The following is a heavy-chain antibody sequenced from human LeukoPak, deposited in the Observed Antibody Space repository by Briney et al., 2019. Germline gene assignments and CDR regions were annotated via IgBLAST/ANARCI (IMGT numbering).Heavy chain of an antibody. D-gene: IGHD5-12*01. CDR2: INPNSGGT. CDR3: ARGGGYRAGYFDY. J-gene: IGHJ4*02. Sequence: ASVKVSCKASGGTFSSYAISWVRQAPGQGLEWMGWINPNSGGTNYAQKFQGRVTMTRDTSISTAYMELSRLRSDDTAVYYCARGGGYRAGYFDYWGQGTLVTVSS. V-gene: IGHV1-2*02. CDR1: GGTFSSYA.